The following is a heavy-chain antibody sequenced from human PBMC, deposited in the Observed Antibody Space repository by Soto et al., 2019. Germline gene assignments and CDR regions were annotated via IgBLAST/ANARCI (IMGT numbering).Heavy chain of an antibody. D-gene: IGHD5-12*01. J-gene: IGHJ5*02. CDR1: GFTFSSYG. CDR3: ARGHGVATTMGWFDP. V-gene: IGHV3-33*01. Sequence: QVQLVESGGGVVQPGRSLRLSCGASGFTFSSYGIHWVRQAPGKGLEWVAVIYYDGSNKYYADSVKGRFTISRDNSKNTLYLQMTSLRADDTAVYYCARGHGVATTMGWFDPWGQGTLVTVSS. CDR2: IYYDGSNK.